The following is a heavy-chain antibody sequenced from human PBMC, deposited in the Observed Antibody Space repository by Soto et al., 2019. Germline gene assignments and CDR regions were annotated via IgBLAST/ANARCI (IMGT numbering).Heavy chain of an antibody. CDR3: ARSGGMWIQLWRRGDGMDV. Sequence: QVQLVQSGAEVKKPGASVKVSCKASGYTFTSYGISWVRQAPGQGLEWMGWISAYNGNTNYAQKLQGRVTMTTDTSTSTAYMELRSLRSDDTAVYYSARSGGMWIQLWRRGDGMDVWGQGTTVTVSS. J-gene: IGHJ6*02. V-gene: IGHV1-18*01. D-gene: IGHD5-18*01. CDR2: ISAYNGNT. CDR1: GYTFTSYG.